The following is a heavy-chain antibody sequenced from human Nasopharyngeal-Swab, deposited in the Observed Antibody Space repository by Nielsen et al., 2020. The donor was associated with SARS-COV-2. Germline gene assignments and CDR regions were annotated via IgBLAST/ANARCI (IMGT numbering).Heavy chain of an antibody. CDR3: ARDDDFWSGYYYGMDV. CDR2: INPSGGST. D-gene: IGHD3-3*01. Sequence: ASVKVSCKASGYTFTSYYMHWVRQAPGQALEWMGLINPSGGSTSYAQKFQGRVTMTRDTSTSTVYMELSSLRSEDTAVYYCARDDDFWSGYYYGMDVWGQGTTVTVSS. V-gene: IGHV1-46*01. CDR1: GYTFTSYY. J-gene: IGHJ6*02.